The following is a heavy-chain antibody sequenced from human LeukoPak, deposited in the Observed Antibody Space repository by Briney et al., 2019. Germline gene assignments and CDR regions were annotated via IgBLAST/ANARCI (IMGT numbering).Heavy chain of an antibody. D-gene: IGHD6-19*01. Sequence: QPEGSLRLSCAASGFTVSSNYMSWVRQAPGKGLEWVSIIYSDGSTYYADSVKGRFTISRDNSKNTLYLQMNSLRAEDTAVYYCARERSGWSYTFDYWGQGTLVTVSS. V-gene: IGHV3-53*01. J-gene: IGHJ4*02. CDR1: GFTVSSNY. CDR3: ARERSGWSYTFDY. CDR2: IYSDGST.